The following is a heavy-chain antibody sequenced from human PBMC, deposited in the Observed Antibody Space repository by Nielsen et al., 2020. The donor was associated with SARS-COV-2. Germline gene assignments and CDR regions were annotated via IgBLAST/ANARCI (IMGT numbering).Heavy chain of an antibody. J-gene: IGHJ4*02. CDR3: ARGRWEEYFDY. V-gene: IGHV4-59*13. CDR2: IYYSGST. D-gene: IGHD1-26*01. Sequence: SETLSLTCTVSGGSISSYYWSWIRQPPEKGLEWIGYIYYSGSTNYNPSLQSRVTISSDTSKNEFSLRLTSVTAADTAVYYCARGRWEEYFDYWGQGTLVTVSS. CDR1: GGSISSYY.